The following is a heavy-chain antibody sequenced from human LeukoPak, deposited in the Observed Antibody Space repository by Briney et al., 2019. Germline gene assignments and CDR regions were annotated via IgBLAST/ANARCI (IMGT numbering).Heavy chain of an antibody. D-gene: IGHD3-9*01. J-gene: IGHJ4*02. Sequence: GGSLRLSCAASGFTFSSYGMHWVRQAPGKGLEWVAVIWYDGSNKYYADSVKGRFTISRDNSKNTLYLQMNSLRAEDTAVYYCAKGSPPTYDILTGSGGYFDYWGQGTLVTVSS. CDR2: IWYDGSNK. CDR3: AKGSPPTYDILTGSGGYFDY. V-gene: IGHV3-33*06. CDR1: GFTFSSYG.